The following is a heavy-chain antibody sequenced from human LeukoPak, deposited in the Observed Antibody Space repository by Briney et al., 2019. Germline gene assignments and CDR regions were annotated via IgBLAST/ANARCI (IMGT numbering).Heavy chain of an antibody. CDR3: ARTPLRGATFFTSYPNWFDT. J-gene: IGHJ5*02. Sequence: SETLSLTCTVSGGSISSSSYYWGWIRQPPGKGLEWIGSIYYSGSTYYNPSLKSRLSISVDTSKIQFSLRLSSVTVADTAVYYCARTPLRGATFFTSYPNWFDTWGQGTLVTVSS. V-gene: IGHV4-39*07. CDR1: GGSISSSSYY. CDR2: IYYSGST. D-gene: IGHD3-10*01.